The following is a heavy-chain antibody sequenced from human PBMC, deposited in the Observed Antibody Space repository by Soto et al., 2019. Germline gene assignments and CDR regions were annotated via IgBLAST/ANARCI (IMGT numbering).Heavy chain of an antibody. CDR1: GYTFTRSY. CDR2: INPNSGGT. J-gene: IGHJ4*02. Sequence: GSTLQVSFKASGYTFTRSYMHWVRQAPGQGLECMGLINPNSGGTNYAPKFQGWVTMTRDTSISTDYMELSRLRSDDTDVYYCARDSEANAVFDYWGQGTLVTVSS. V-gene: IGHV1-2*04. CDR3: ARDSEANAVFDY. D-gene: IGHD5-12*01.